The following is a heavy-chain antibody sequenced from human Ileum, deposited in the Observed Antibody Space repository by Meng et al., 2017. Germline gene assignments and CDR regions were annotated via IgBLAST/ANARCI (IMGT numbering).Heavy chain of an antibody. V-gene: IGHV4-4*02. CDR1: GGSISSTYW. Sequence: QVQLPESGPGLVEPSGTLSLTCAVSGGSISSTYWWTWVRQSAGKGLEWIGEIHHSGSTNYNPSLKSRVTISVDKSKNQFSLNLRSVTAADTAVYYCARIDYGGNGIEKYYFDYWGQGTLVTVSS. CDR3: ARIDYGGNGIEKYYFDY. CDR2: IHHSGST. J-gene: IGHJ4*02. D-gene: IGHD4-23*01.